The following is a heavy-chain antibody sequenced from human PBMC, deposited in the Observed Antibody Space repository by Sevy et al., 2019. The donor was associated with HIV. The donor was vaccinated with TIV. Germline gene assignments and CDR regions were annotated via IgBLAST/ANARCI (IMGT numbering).Heavy chain of an antibody. J-gene: IGHJ3*02. CDR2: INDSGRT. D-gene: IGHD1-26*01. CDR1: GGSISRFY. CDR3: ARVTSGIADAFDI. V-gene: IGHV4-59*01. Sequence: SETLSLTCTVSGGSISRFYWSWIRQPPGKGLEWIGFINDSGRTNYNPSLKSRVTISVDTSKDQFSLKLSPVTAADTAVYYCARVTSGIADAFDIWGQGTMVTVSS.